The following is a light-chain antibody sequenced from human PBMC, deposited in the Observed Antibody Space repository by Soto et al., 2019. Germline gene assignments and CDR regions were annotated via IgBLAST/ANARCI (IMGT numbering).Light chain of an antibody. CDR3: QSYDNRLRAV. CDR2: GNS. Sequence: QSVLTQPSSVSGDPGQTVTISCTGSGSNIGAGYNVHWYQQLPGTAPKLLIHGNSNRPSGVPDRFSASKSGTSASLAITGLQVEDEGNYYCQSYDNRLRAVFGSGTKGHRP. CDR1: GSNIGAGYN. V-gene: IGLV1-40*01. J-gene: IGLJ1*01.